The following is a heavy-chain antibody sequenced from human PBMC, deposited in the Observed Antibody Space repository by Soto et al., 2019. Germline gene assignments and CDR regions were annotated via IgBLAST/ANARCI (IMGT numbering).Heavy chain of an antibody. CDR3: ARAPPMTTVTAYYFDY. V-gene: IGHV1-69*13. CDR2: IIPIFGTA. CDR1: GGTFSSYA. D-gene: IGHD4-17*01. J-gene: IGHJ4*02. Sequence: GASVKVSCKASGGTFSSYAISWVRQAPGQGLEWMGGIIPIFGTANYAQKFQGRVTITADESTSTAYMELSSLRSEDTAVYYCARAPPMTTVTAYYFDYWGQGTLVTVSS.